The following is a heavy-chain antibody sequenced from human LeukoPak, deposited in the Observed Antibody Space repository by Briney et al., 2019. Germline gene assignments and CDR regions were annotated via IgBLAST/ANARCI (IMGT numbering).Heavy chain of an antibody. J-gene: IGHJ4*02. CDR3: AKEFRTVGVVIKGAAFDY. V-gene: IGHV3-53*01. Sequence: GGSLRLSCAASGFTVSSNYMSWVRQAPGKGLEWVSVIYSGGSTYYADSVKGRFTISRDNSKNTLYLQMNSLRAEDTAVYYCAKEFRTVGVVIKGAAFDYWGQGTLVTVSS. CDR1: GFTVSSNY. D-gene: IGHD3-3*01. CDR2: IYSGGST.